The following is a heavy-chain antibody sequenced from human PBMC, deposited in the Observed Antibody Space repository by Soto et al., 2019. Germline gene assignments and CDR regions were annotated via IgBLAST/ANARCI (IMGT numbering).Heavy chain of an antibody. CDR3: ARVLGYSYGLHYPGYYFDY. Sequence: SETLSLTCTVSGGSISSGGYYWSWIRQHPGKGLEWIGYIYYSGSTYYNPSLKSRVTISVDTSKNQLSLKLSSVTAADTAVYYCARVLGYSYGLHYPGYYFDYWGQGTLVTVSS. D-gene: IGHD5-18*01. J-gene: IGHJ4*02. CDR2: IYYSGST. CDR1: GGSISSGGYY. V-gene: IGHV4-31*03.